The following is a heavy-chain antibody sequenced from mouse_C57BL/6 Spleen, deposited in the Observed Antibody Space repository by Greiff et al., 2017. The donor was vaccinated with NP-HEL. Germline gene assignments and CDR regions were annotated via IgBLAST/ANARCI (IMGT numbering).Heavy chain of an antibody. V-gene: IGHV1-76*01. CDR2: IYPGSGNT. Sequence: LVESGAELVRPGASVKLSCKASGYTFTDYYINWVKQRPGQGLEWIARIYPGSGNTYYNEKFKGKATLTAEKSSSTAYMQLSSLTSEDSAVYFCAREVVRYAMDYWGQGTSVTVSS. CDR3: AREVVRYAMDY. D-gene: IGHD1-1*01. CDR1: GYTFTDYY. J-gene: IGHJ4*01.